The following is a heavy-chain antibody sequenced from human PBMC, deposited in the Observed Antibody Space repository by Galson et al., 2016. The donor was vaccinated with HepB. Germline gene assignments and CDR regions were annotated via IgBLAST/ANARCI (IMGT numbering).Heavy chain of an antibody. CDR3: ARHNGYSGWFDP. CDR2: IYYSGNT. CDR1: GASLSPYY. V-gene: IGHV4-59*08. Sequence: SATLSLTCTVSGASLSPYYWSWIRQPPGKGLEWIGFIYYSGNTYYNPSLESRGTISVDTSKNQFSLKLTSPTPADTAVYYCARHNGYSGWFDPWGQGTLVTSPS. D-gene: IGHD5-18*01. J-gene: IGHJ5*02.